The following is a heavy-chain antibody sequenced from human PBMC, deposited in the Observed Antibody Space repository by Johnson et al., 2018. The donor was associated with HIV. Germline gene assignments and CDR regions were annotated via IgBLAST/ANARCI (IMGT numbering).Heavy chain of an antibody. D-gene: IGHD3-10*01. CDR2: IYSGGGT. V-gene: IGHV3-NL1*01. CDR3: AGEVFTNGFDV. J-gene: IGHJ3*01. CDR1: KFTFSSYA. Sequence: QEQLVESGGGVVQPGRSLRLSCAASKFTFSSYAMHWVRQAPGKGLEWVSVIYSGGGTYYADSVKGRFTISRDTSKNKLFLQMKFITVEDTAMYYCAGEVFTNGFDVWGQGTMLTVSS.